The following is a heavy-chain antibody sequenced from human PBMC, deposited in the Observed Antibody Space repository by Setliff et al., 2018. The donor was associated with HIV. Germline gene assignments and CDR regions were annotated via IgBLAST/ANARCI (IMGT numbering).Heavy chain of an antibody. V-gene: IGHV1-18*01. Sequence: ASVKVSCKASGYTFSNHGITWVRHAPGQGLEWMGWMNVYKGDAKYVQKYQGRVTVTRDTSTSTVYMDLSSLRPEDTAVYYCARETQTNSGSYLAWGQGTLVTVSS. CDR3: ARETQTNSGSYLA. J-gene: IGHJ4*02. CDR2: MNVYKGDA. CDR1: GYTFSNHG. D-gene: IGHD3-10*01.